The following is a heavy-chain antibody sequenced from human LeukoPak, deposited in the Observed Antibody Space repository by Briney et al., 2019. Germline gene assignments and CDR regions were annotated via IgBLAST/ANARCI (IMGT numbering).Heavy chain of an antibody. D-gene: IGHD3-9*01. CDR3: ARDGDYDILTGPPYYYGMDV. J-gene: IGHJ6*02. Sequence: SVKVSCKASGGTFSSYAISWVRQAPGQGLEWMGGIIPILGTANYAQKFQGRVTITADESTSTAYMELSSLRSEDTAVYYCARDGDYDILTGPPYYYGMDVWGQGTTVTVSS. V-gene: IGHV1-69*13. CDR2: IIPILGTA. CDR1: GGTFSSYA.